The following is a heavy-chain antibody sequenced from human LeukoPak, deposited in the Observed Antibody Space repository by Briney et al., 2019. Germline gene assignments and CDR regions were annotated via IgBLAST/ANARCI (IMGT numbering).Heavy chain of an antibody. CDR3: TRIGWSVDNDY. Sequence: SGPTLVNPHQTLTLTGTFSGWGRPTRGRGVVWIRQPPGKALEWLTRSDWDEDKFYSTDLKNRITISKDTSRNQAILTMTNMDPVDTATYYCTRIGWSVDNDYWGQGARVTVS. CDR1: GWGRPTRGRG. CDR2: SDWDEDK. D-gene: IGHD6-19*01. V-gene: IGHV2-70*04. J-gene: IGHJ4*02.